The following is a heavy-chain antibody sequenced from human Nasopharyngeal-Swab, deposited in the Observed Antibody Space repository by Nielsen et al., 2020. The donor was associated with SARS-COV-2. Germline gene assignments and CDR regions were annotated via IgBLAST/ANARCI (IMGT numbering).Heavy chain of an antibody. CDR2: IYPGDSDT. J-gene: IGHJ3*02. V-gene: IGHV5-51*01. CDR1: GYSFTSYW. CDR3: ARRLKVGATEAFDI. Sequence: KVSCKGSGYSFTSYWIGWVRQMPGKGLEWMGIIYPGDSDTRYSPSFQGQVTISADKSISTAYLQWSSLKASDAAMYYCARRLKVGATEAFDIWGQGTMVTVSS. D-gene: IGHD1-26*01.